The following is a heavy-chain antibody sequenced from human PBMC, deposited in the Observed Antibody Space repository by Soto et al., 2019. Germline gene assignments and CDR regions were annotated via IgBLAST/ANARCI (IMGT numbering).Heavy chain of an antibody. V-gene: IGHV3-30-3*01. J-gene: IGHJ6*02. D-gene: IGHD2-15*01. Sequence: GGSLRLSCAASGFTFSSYAMHLVRQAPGKGLGCVSVISYDGSNKYYADSVKGRFTISRDNSKNTLYLPMNSLRAEDTAVYYCARDLLDYNGMDVWGQGTTVTV. CDR2: ISYDGSNK. CDR1: GFTFSSYA. CDR3: ARDLLDYNGMDV.